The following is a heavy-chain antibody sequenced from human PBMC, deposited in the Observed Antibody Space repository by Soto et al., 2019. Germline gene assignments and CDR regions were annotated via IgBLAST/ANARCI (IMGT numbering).Heavy chain of an antibody. CDR1: GFTFSSYE. D-gene: IGHD5-18*01. V-gene: IGHV3-21*05. Sequence: GGSLRLSCATSGFTFSSYEMNWVRQAPGKGLEWVSYISSSSSYIYYADSVKGRFTISRDNAKNSLYLQMNSLRAEDTAVYYCARDSGTAMDHWGQGTLVTVSS. J-gene: IGHJ4*02. CDR3: ARDSGTAMDH. CDR2: ISSSSSYI.